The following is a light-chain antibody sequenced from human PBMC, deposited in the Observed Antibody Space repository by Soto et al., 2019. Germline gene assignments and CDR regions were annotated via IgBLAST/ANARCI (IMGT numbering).Light chain of an antibody. CDR1: QSISGW. CDR2: DVS. CDR3: QQYSTYPWT. V-gene: IGKV1-5*01. Sequence: DVQMTQSPSTLSASVGDRVTIPCRASQSISGWLAWYQQKPGKAPKFLIYDVSNLESGVPSRFSGSGSGTEFTLTISSLQPDDFATYYCQQYSTYPWTFGQGTMV. J-gene: IGKJ1*01.